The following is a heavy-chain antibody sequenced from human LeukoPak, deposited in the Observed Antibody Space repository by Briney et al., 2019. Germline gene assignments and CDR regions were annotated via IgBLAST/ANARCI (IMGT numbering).Heavy chain of an antibody. J-gene: IGHJ3*02. Sequence: GGSLRLSCAASGFSFKSYWTHWVRQAPGKGLMWVSRINSDGSSISYVDSVKGRFTISRDNAKNTLYLQMNSLGGEDTAVYFCARGLSWAFDIWGQGAAVTVSS. CDR3: ARGLSWAFDI. CDR2: INSDGSSI. D-gene: IGHD2/OR15-2a*01. V-gene: IGHV3-74*01. CDR1: GFSFKSYW.